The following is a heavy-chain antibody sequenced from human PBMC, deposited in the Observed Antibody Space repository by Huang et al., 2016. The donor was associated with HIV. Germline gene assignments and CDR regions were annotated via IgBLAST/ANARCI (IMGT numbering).Heavy chain of an antibody. Sequence: QLQLQESGPGLLTPSETLSLPCTVSGGSIRSSSYYWGWSGHPPGKGLEWIANIYYSVSAYYNPSLNRRVTIFVDTSKNQCSLKLDSVAATDTAVYYCARSSSWSFDHWGQGMLVTVSS. CDR3: ARSSSWSFDH. J-gene: IGHJ4*02. V-gene: IGHV4-39*01. CDR1: GGSIRSSSYY. D-gene: IGHD6-19*01. CDR2: IYYSVSA.